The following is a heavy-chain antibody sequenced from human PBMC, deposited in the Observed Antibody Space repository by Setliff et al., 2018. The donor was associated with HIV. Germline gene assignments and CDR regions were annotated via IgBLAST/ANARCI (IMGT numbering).Heavy chain of an antibody. J-gene: IGHJ4*02. CDR2: AYHSGRT. V-gene: IGHV4-38-2*01. D-gene: IGHD3-3*01. CDR1: GYSITSGYS. CDR3: CVATTHNFWSAYTS. Sequence: SETLSLTCAVSGYSITSGYSWGWIRQSPGKGLEWIGNAYHSGRTYYNPSLKSRVAMSIDTSKNQFSLRLNSVTAADTAMYYYCVATTHNFWSAYTSWGQGTPVTVSS.